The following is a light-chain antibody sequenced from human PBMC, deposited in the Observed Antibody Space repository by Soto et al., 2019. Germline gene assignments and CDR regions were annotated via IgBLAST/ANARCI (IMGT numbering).Light chain of an antibody. Sequence: DIQMTQSPSSLSASVGDRVTITCRASQSISRYLNWYQLKPGKAPKLLIYAASSLQSGVPSRFSGSGSGTDFTLTISSLQPEDFTTYFCQQSYSTHTFGQGTKLEI. CDR1: QSISRY. J-gene: IGKJ2*01. V-gene: IGKV1-39*01. CDR3: QQSYSTHT. CDR2: AAS.